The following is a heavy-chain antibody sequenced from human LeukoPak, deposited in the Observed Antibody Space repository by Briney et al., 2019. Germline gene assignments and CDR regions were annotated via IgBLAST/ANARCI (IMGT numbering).Heavy chain of an antibody. V-gene: IGHV3-23*01. CDR3: AKAPVTSCRGAFCYPLDS. D-gene: IGHD2-15*01. CDR1: GFSLSSHA. CDR2: ISSSDDGT. Sequence: PGGSLRLSCAASGFSLSSHAMSWVRQAPGKGLEWVSAISSSDDGTYHAGSVRGRFTISRDSSKNTLYLQMNNLRTEDAAIYYCAKAPVTSCRGAFCYPLDSWGQGTLVTVSS. J-gene: IGHJ4*02.